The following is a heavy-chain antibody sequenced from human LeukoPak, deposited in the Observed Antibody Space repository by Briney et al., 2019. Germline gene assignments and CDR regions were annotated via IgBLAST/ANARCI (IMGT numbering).Heavy chain of an antibody. J-gene: IGHJ3*02. D-gene: IGHD6-13*01. V-gene: IGHV3-9*01. CDR3: AGEKPYSLDAFDI. CDR1: GFTFDDYA. Sequence: PGGSLRLSCAASGFTFDDYAMHWVRQAPGKGLEWVSGISWNSGSIGYADSVKGRFTISRDNAKNSLYLQMNSLRAEDTALYYCAGEKPYSLDAFDIWGQGTMVTVSS. CDR2: ISWNSGSI.